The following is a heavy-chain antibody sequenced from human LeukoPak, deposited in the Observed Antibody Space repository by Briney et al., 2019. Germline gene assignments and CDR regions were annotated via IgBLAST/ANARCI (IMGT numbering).Heavy chain of an antibody. CDR1: GFTFSDYY. J-gene: IGHJ3*02. Sequence: GGSLRLSCAASGFTFSDYYMSWIRQAPGKGLEWVSYISSSGNTIYYADSVKGRFTISRDNSKNTLYLQMNSLRAEDTAVYYCARMAAAGTHDAFDIWGQGTMVTVSS. CDR3: ARMAAAGTHDAFDI. V-gene: IGHV3-11*04. CDR2: ISSSGNTI. D-gene: IGHD6-13*01.